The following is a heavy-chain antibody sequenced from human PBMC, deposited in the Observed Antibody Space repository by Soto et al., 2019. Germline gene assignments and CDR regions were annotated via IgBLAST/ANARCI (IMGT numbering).Heavy chain of an antibody. D-gene: IGHD6-19*01. V-gene: IGHV4-34*01. J-gene: IGHJ4*02. CDR1: GGSFSGYY. CDR2: INHSGST. CDR3: ASLGIAVAGTLDPFDY. Sequence: QVQLQQWGAGLLKPSETLSLTCAVYGGSFSGYYWSWIRQPPGKGLEWIGEINHSGSTNYNPSLKSRVTISVDTSKNQFSLKLSSVTAAYTAVYYCASLGIAVAGTLDPFDYWGQGTLVTVSS.